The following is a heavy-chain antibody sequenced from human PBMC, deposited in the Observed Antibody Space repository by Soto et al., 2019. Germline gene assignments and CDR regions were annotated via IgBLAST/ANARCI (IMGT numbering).Heavy chain of an antibody. Sequence: QVYLVQSGAEVKKPGSSVKVSCKALRGTFTNYAISWVRQAPGQGLEWMGGIMPFFGSGNYAQKFQGRMNITADESTSSVYLELTRLRSEDTAVYYCARDRAGYYSHFVYWGQGTLVTVSS. J-gene: IGHJ4*02. V-gene: IGHV1-69*01. CDR1: RGTFTNYA. CDR2: IMPFFGSG. D-gene: IGHD3-22*01. CDR3: ARDRAGYYSHFVY.